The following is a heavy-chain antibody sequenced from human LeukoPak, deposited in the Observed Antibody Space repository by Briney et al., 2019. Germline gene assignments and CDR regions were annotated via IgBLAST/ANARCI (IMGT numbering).Heavy chain of an antibody. CDR3: ARDSDFWSHRGYYGMDV. V-gene: IGHV4-59*01. CDR1: GGSISSYY. Sequence: SETLSLTCTVSGGSISSYYWSWIRQPPGKGLEWIGYIYYSGCTNYNPSLKSRVTISVDTSKNQFSLKLSSVTAADTAVYYCARDSDFWSHRGYYGMDVWGQGTTVTVSS. D-gene: IGHD3-3*01. J-gene: IGHJ6*02. CDR2: IYYSGCT.